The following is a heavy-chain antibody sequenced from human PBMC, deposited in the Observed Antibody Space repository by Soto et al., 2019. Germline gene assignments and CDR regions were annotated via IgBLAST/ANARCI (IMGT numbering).Heavy chain of an antibody. CDR2: ISYDGSNK. CDR1: GFTFSSYG. CDR3: AKDRDPGDLYPTGY. D-gene: IGHD1-1*01. Sequence: GGSLRLSCAASGFTFSSYGMHWVHQAPGKGLEWVAVISYDGSNKYYADSVKGRFTISRDNSKNTLYLQMNSLGAEVTAVYYCAKDRDPGDLYPTGYWGQGTLVTVSS. J-gene: IGHJ4*02. V-gene: IGHV3-30*18.